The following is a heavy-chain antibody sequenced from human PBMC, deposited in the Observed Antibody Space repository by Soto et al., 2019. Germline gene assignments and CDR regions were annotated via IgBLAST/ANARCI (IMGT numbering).Heavy chain of an antibody. J-gene: IGHJ4*02. CDR2: IRETGNT. V-gene: IGHV3-23*01. Sequence: GGSLRLSCAASGFTFSNYAMSWIRQAPGKGLEWVSTIRETGNTYYADSVRGRFATSRDNSENTLYLQMSSLRAEDTAVYYCAKQQMGVIRALDYWGQGTLVTAPQ. CDR3: AKQQMGVIRALDY. D-gene: IGHD1-26*01. CDR1: GFTFSNYA.